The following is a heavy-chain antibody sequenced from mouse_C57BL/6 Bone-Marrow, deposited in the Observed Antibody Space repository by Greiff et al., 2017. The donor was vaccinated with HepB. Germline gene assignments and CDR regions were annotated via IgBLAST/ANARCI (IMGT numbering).Heavy chain of an antibody. V-gene: IGHV1-54*01. CDR2: INPGSGGT. Sequence: QVQLQQSGAELVRPGTSVKVSCKASGYAFTNYLIEWVKQRPGQGLEWIGVINPGSGGTNYNEKFKGKATLTAYKSSSTAYMQLSSLTSEDSAVYFCARVDDYDVDYWGQGTTLTVSS. D-gene: IGHD2-4*01. CDR1: GYAFTNYL. CDR3: ARVDDYDVDY. J-gene: IGHJ2*01.